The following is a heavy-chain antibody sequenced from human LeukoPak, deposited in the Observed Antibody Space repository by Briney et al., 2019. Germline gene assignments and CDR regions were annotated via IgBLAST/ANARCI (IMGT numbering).Heavy chain of an antibody. V-gene: IGHV1-2*06. CDR1: GYTFTGYY. Sequence: VASVKVSCKASGYTFTGYYMHWVRQAPGQGLEWMGRINPNSGGTNYAQKFQGRVTMTRDTSISTAYMELSRLRSDDTAVYYCARDVPDDFWSGYYSPNYFDYWGQGTLVTVSS. CDR3: ARDVPDDFWSGYYSPNYFDY. D-gene: IGHD3-3*01. CDR2: INPNSGGT. J-gene: IGHJ4*02.